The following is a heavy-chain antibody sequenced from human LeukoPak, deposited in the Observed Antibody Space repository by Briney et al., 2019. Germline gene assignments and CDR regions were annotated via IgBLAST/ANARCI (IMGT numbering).Heavy chain of an antibody. J-gene: IGHJ4*02. Sequence: SDTLSPTSAVHGGSFTAYYWIWSREPPGKGLEWIGEINHSGSVNYNPSPTSRITISVDTSKNQFSLRLRSVTAADTAVYFCARSPPRGDYSGSASHYNRWGPGTLVTVSS. CDR1: GGSFTAYY. D-gene: IGHD3-10*01. CDR2: INHSGSV. V-gene: IGHV4-34*01. CDR3: ARSPPRGDYSGSASHYNR.